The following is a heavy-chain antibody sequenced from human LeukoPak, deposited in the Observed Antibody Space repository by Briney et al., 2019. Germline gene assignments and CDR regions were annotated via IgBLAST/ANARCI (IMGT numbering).Heavy chain of an antibody. CDR2: ISWDGGST. CDR3: AKVGEEGEDY. D-gene: IGHD3-16*01. J-gene: IGHJ4*02. Sequence: GGSLRLSCAASGFTFDDYTMHWVRQAPGKGLEWVSLISWDGGSTYYADSVKGRFTISRDNSKNSLYLQMNSLRTEDTALYYCAKVGEEGEDYWGQGTLVTVSS. CDR1: GFTFDDYT. V-gene: IGHV3-43*01.